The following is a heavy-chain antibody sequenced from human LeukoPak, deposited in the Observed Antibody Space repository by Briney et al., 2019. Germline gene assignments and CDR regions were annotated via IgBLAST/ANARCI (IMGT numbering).Heavy chain of an antibody. Sequence: GGSLRLSCAASGFPFSSYWMHWVRQITGKGLVWVSRISTGGSGLGYADSVKGRFTISRDNARDTLYLQMNSLRAEDTAVYYCVKGMGGSGSYYDYWGQGTLVTVSS. J-gene: IGHJ4*02. CDR2: ISTGGSGL. CDR1: GFPFSSYW. D-gene: IGHD3-10*01. CDR3: VKGMGGSGSYYDY. V-gene: IGHV3-74*01.